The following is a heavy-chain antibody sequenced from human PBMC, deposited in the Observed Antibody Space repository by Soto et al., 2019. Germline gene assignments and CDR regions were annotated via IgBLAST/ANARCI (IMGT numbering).Heavy chain of an antibody. CDR3: AHGGTPAAVPSWGFDW. CDR2: VSANGGRT. V-gene: IGHV3-23*01. J-gene: IGHJ4*02. D-gene: IGHD2-2*01. Sequence: EVQLLESGGGLVQPGGSLRLSCAASGFSFSTYALSWVRQTPGKGLEWVSGVSANGGRTYYGDSVRGRFTISRDNSQNTVFLQMNSLRVEHTAVYYCAHGGTPAAVPSWGFDWWGQGTLVTVSS. CDR1: GFSFSTYA.